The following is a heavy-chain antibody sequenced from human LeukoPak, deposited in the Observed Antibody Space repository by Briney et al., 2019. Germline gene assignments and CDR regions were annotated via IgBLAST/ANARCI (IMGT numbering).Heavy chain of an antibody. CDR3: TTNAAALDY. CDR2: MNPSDNGV. J-gene: IGHJ4*02. Sequence: ASVKVSCKASGYTFSDHYIHWVRQAPGQGLEWMGWMNPSDNGVNYAQKFQGRVAMTRDTSISTAYVEVTRLTSDDTAVYYCTTNAAALDYWGQGTLVTVSS. CDR1: GYTFSDHY. V-gene: IGHV1-2*02. D-gene: IGHD6-13*01.